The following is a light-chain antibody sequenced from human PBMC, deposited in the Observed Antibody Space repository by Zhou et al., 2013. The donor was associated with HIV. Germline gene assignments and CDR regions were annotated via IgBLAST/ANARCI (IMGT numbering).Light chain of an antibody. Sequence: DIVMTQSPLSLPVTPGEPASISCRSSQSLLYSNGYNYLDWYLQKPGQSPQLLIYLGSNRASGVPDRFSGSGSGTDFTLRISRVEAEDVGVYYCMQSLQMVCTFGGGTKVEIK. CDR2: LGS. J-gene: IGKJ4*01. V-gene: IGKV2-28*01. CDR1: QSLLYSNGYNY. CDR3: MQSLQMVCT.